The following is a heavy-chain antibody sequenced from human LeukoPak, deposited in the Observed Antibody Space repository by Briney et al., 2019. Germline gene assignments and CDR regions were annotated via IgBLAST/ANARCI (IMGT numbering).Heavy chain of an antibody. D-gene: IGHD2-2*01. Sequence: PSETLSLTCTVSGGSISSGDYYWSWIRQPPGKGLEWIGAISQTGTTYYNPSLKSRLTISMDTSKNHFSLNMISVTAADTAEYYCARDGSQTSYYALGMDVWGQGTTVTVSS. CDR1: GGSISSGDYY. CDR3: ARDGSQTSYYALGMDV. J-gene: IGHJ6*02. V-gene: IGHV4-39*07. CDR2: ISQTGTT.